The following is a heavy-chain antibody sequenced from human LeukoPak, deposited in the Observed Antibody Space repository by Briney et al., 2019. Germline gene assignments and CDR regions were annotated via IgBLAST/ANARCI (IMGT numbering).Heavy chain of an antibody. CDR3: ARASYSSGWSFDY. J-gene: IGHJ4*02. D-gene: IGHD6-19*01. V-gene: IGHV4-34*01. Sequence: PGGSLRLSCAVSGFTFNNYAMSWVRQPPGKGLEWIGEINHSGSTNYNPSLKSRVTISVDTSKNQFSLKLSSVTAADTAVYYCARASYSSGWSFDYWGQGTLVTVSS. CDR1: GFTFNNYA. CDR2: INHSGST.